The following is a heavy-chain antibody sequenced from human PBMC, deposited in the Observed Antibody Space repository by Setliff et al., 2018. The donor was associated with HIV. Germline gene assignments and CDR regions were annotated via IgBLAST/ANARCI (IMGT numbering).Heavy chain of an antibody. CDR3: ARDYLYYNLYNGSPVYGMDV. Sequence: PSETLSLTCAVFGGSFSGYYWSWIRQSPGRGLEWIGEINHSGSTNYNPSLKSRVTILGDTSKNQFSLKLSSVTAADTAVYYCARDYLYYNLYNGSPVYGMDVWGQGTTVTVSS. V-gene: IGHV4-34*01. D-gene: IGHD3-3*01. CDR1: GGSFSGYY. CDR2: INHSGST. J-gene: IGHJ6*02.